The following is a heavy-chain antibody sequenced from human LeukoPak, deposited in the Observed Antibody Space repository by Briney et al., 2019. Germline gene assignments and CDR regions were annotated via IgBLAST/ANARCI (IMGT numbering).Heavy chain of an antibody. V-gene: IGHV4-34*01. CDR1: GGSFSGYY. CDR2: INHSGST. J-gene: IGHJ5*02. CDR3: ARGYCSGGSCSSNWFDP. D-gene: IGHD2-15*01. Sequence: SGTLSLTCAVYGGSFSGYYWSWIRQPPGKGLEWIGEINHSGSTNYNPSLKSRVTISVDTSKNQFSLKLSSVTAADTAVYYCARGYCSGGSCSSNWFDPWGQGTLVTVSS.